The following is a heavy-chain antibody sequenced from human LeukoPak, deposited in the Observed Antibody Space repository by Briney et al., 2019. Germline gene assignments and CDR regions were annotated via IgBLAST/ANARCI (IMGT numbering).Heavy chain of an antibody. J-gene: IGHJ3*02. CDR3: ARAPFITMVRASDAFDI. CDR2: TYYSGST. V-gene: IGHV4-31*03. D-gene: IGHD3-10*01. Sequence: SETLSLTCTVSGGSISSGGYYWSWIRQHPGKGLEWIGYTYYSGSTYYNPSLKSRVTISVDTSKNQFSLKLSSVTAADTAVYYCARAPFITMVRASDAFDIWGQGTMVTVSS. CDR1: GGSISSGGYY.